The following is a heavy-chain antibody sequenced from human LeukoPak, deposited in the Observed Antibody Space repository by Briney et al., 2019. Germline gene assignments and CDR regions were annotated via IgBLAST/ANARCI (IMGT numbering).Heavy chain of an antibody. CDR1: GFTFSSYA. V-gene: IGHV3-23*01. D-gene: IGHD6-13*01. J-gene: IGHJ4*02. Sequence: GGSLRLSYAASGFTFSSYAMSWVRQAPGKGLEWVSAISGSGGSTYYADSVKGRFTISRDNSKNTLYLQMNSLRAEDTAVYYCANLRLAAAGYYFDYWGQGTLVTVSS. CDR3: ANLRLAAAGYYFDY. CDR2: ISGSGGST.